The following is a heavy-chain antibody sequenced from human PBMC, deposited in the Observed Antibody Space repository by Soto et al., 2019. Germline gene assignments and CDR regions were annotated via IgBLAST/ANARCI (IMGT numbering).Heavy chain of an antibody. V-gene: IGHV4-59*08. CDR2: IYYSGST. D-gene: IGHD2-15*01. J-gene: IGHJ6*03. Sequence: SETLSLTCTVSGGSISSYYWSWIRQPPGKGLEWIGYIYYSGSTNYNPSLKSRVTISVDTSKNQFSLKLSSVTAADTAVYYCARQRVNTAIPVPQSDEVVAAHPMDVWGKGTTVTVSS. CDR3: ARQRVNTAIPVPQSDEVVAAHPMDV. CDR1: GGSISSYY.